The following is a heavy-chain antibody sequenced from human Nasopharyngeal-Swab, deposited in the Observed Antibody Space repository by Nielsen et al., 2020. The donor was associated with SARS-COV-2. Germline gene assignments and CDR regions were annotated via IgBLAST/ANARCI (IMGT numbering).Heavy chain of an antibody. CDR1: GFTFSSYA. J-gene: IGHJ3*02. V-gene: IGHV3-64*01. CDR2: ISSNGGST. D-gene: IGHD3-16*01. CDR3: ARAEGGAPRYAFDI. Sequence: GESLKISCAASGFTFSSYAMHWVRQAPGKGLEYVSAISSNGGSTYYANSVKGRFTTSRDNSKNTLYLQMGSLRAEDMAVYYCARAEGGAPRYAFDIWGQGTMVTVSS.